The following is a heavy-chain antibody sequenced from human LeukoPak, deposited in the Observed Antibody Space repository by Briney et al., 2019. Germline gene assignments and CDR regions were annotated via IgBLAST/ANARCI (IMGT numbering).Heavy chain of an antibody. CDR2: IYYSGST. CDR3: ARLYSFDWLPHGAFDI. V-gene: IGHV4-59*08. J-gene: IGHJ3*02. CDR1: GGSISSYY. D-gene: IGHD3-9*01. Sequence: SETLSLTCTVSGGSISSYYWSWIRQPPGKGLEWVGYIYYSGSTNYNPSLKSRATISIDTSMNQFSLKLSSVTAADTSVYYCARLYSFDWLPHGAFDIWGQGTVVTVSS.